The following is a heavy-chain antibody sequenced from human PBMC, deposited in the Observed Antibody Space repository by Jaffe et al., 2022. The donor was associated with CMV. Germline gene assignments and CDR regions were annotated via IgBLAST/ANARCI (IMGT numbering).Heavy chain of an antibody. CDR2: IYPGDSDT. CDR3: ASVNYDILTGYYGTRNDAFDI. J-gene: IGHJ3*02. V-gene: IGHV5-51*01. D-gene: IGHD3-9*01. Sequence: EVQLVQSGAEVKKPGESLKISCKGSGYSFTSYWIGWVRQMPGKGLEWMGIIYPGDSDTRYSPSFQGQVTISADKSISTAYLQWSSLKASDTAMYYCASVNYDILTGYYGTRNDAFDIWGQGTMVTVSS. CDR1: GYSFTSYW.